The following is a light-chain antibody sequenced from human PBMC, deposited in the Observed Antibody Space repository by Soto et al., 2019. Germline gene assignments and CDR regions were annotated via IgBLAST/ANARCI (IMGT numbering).Light chain of an antibody. V-gene: IGKV1-5*03. CDR1: QSIRSW. CDR2: KAS. CDR3: QQYNSQYT. J-gene: IGKJ2*01. Sequence: DIQMTQSPSTLSASVGDRVTITCRASQSIRSWLAWYRQKPGKARKLLIYKASSLESGVPSRFSGSGSGTEFTLTISSLQPDDFATYYCQQYNSQYTFGQGTKLEIK.